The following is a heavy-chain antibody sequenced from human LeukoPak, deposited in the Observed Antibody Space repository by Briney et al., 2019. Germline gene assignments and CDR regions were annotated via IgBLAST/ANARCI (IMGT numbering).Heavy chain of an antibody. V-gene: IGHV3-21*05. Sequence: GGSLRLSCAASGFTFSSYEMNWVRQAPGKGLEWVSYISSSYIYYADSVKGRFTISRDNAKNSLYLQMNSLRAEDTAVYYCARDASVVVPAANRAYYYYYMDVWGKGTTVTVSS. CDR2: ISSSYI. D-gene: IGHD2-2*01. CDR1: GFTFSSYE. CDR3: ARDASVVVPAANRAYYYYYMDV. J-gene: IGHJ6*03.